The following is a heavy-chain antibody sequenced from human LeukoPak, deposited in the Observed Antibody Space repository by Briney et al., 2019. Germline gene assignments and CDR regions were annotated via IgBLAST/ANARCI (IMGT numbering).Heavy chain of an antibody. Sequence: SETLSLTCAVYGVSFSGYYWSWIRQPPGKGLEWIGEINHSGSTNYNPSLKSRVTISVDTSKNQFSLKLSSVTAADTAVYYCARAWYYGSGSPFDPWGQGTLVTVSS. V-gene: IGHV4-34*01. CDR2: INHSGST. CDR1: GVSFSGYY. CDR3: ARAWYYGSGSPFDP. D-gene: IGHD3-10*01. J-gene: IGHJ5*02.